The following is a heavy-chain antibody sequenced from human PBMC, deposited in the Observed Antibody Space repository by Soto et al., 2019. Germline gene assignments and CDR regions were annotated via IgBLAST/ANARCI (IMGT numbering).Heavy chain of an antibody. CDR1: GGTFSSYA. V-gene: IGHV1-69*01. CDR3: ATGRRGELLVYYYYGMDV. D-gene: IGHD1-26*01. Sequence: QVQLVQFGAEVQKPGSSVNVSCKAAGGTFSSYAISWVRQAPGQGLEWMGGVIPIFGTANYAQKFQGRVTITADESKSTAYMELSSMRSEDTAVYYCATGRRGELLVYYYYGMDVWGQGTTVTVSS. CDR2: VIPIFGTA. J-gene: IGHJ6*02.